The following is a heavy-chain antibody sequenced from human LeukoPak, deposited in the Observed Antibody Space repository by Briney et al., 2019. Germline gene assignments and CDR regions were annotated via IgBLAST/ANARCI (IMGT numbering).Heavy chain of an antibody. V-gene: IGHV3-48*01. CDR3: ARLYCSGGSCYKRYGDY. Sequence: PGGSLRLSCAASGFTFSNYNMNWVRQAPGKGLEWISYISNSGSTIYYADSVKGRFTISRDNAKNSLYLQMNSLRAEDTAVFYCARLYCSGGSCYKRYGDYWGQGTLVTVSS. J-gene: IGHJ4*02. D-gene: IGHD2-15*01. CDR2: ISNSGSTI. CDR1: GFTFSNYN.